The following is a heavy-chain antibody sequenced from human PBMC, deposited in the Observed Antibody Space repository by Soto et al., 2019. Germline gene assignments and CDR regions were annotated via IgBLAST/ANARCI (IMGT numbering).Heavy chain of an antibody. V-gene: IGHV2-5*02. CDR3: AHVYWAASGTRYYFDH. Sequence: QITLTESGPTLVKPTQTLTLTCTFSGFSFSTSAVGVGWIRQPPGKALEFLALIFWDDAKRYRPSLKIKISSPKDPSRNQVLLTMTGLDPEDTATYYCAHVYWAASGTRYYFDHWGQGTLVTVSS. J-gene: IGHJ4*02. D-gene: IGHD6-13*01. CDR1: GFSFSTSAVG. CDR2: IFWDDAK.